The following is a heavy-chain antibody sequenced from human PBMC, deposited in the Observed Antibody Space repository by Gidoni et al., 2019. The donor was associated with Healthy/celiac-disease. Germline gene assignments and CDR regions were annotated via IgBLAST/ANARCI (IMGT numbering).Heavy chain of an antibody. Sequence: EVQLVESGGGLVQPGRSLRLSCAASGCTVDDYAMHWVRQAPGKGLEWVSGISWNSGSIGYADSVKGRFTISRDNAKNSLYLQMNSLRAEDTALYYCAKVGYYYDSSGYSYFDYWGQGTLVTVSS. CDR3: AKVGYYYDSSGYSYFDY. CDR2: ISWNSGSI. V-gene: IGHV3-9*01. D-gene: IGHD3-22*01. CDR1: GCTVDDYA. J-gene: IGHJ4*02.